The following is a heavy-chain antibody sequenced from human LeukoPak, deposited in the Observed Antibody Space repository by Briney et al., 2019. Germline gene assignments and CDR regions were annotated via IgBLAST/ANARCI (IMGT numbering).Heavy chain of an antibody. CDR3: TRGPWSHVGDY. CDR2: INTDGSST. CDR1: GFTFSNYW. J-gene: IGHJ4*02. V-gene: IGHV3-74*01. Sequence: GESLTLSCVAPGFTFSNYWMHWVRQAPGKGLVWVSRINTDGSSTNYADSVKGRFTISRDNAKNTLFLQIDSLRAEDTAVYYRTRGPWSHVGDYWGQGTLVPVSS. D-gene: IGHD1-1*01.